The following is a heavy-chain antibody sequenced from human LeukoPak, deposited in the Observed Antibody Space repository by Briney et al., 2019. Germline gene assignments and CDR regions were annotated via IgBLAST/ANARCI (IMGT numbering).Heavy chain of an antibody. J-gene: IGHJ4*02. CDR1: GGTFSSYA. CDR2: IIPIFGTA. Sequence: SVKVSCKASGGTFSSYAISWVRQAPGQGLEWMGEIIPIFGTANYAQKFQGRVTITADESTSTAYMELSSLRSEDTAVYYCARDRPFSDWYNGRIDYWGQGTLVTVSS. D-gene: IGHD1/OR15-1a*01. CDR3: ARDRPFSDWYNGRIDY. V-gene: IGHV1-69*01.